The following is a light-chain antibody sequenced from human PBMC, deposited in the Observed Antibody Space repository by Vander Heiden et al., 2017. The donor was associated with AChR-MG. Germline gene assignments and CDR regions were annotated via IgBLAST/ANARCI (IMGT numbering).Light chain of an antibody. V-gene: IGLV1-40*01. Sequence: QSVLTQPPPVSGAPGQRVTISCTGSSFNIGAGYDVHWYQQLPGTAPKVLIYGNTNRPSGVPDRFSGSRSGTSASLAITGLHAEDDADYYCQSYDNNLSVLFGGGTKLTVL. CDR3: QSYDNNLSVL. CDR1: SFNIGAGYD. CDR2: GNT. J-gene: IGLJ2*01.